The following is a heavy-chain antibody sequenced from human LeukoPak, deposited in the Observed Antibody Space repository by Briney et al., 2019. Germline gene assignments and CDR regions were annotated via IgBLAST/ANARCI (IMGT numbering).Heavy chain of an antibody. J-gene: IGHJ4*02. CDR3: TKGSSSGTYYDFDY. V-gene: IGHV3-23*01. Sequence: HPGGSLRLSCAASGFTFSNYAMSWVRQPPGKGLEWVSTISGSGGATYYADSVQGRFTVSRDNSKNTLYLQMNSLKAEDTAIYYCTKGSSSGTYYDFDYWGQGTMVTVSS. D-gene: IGHD1-26*01. CDR2: ISGSGGAT. CDR1: GFTFSNYA.